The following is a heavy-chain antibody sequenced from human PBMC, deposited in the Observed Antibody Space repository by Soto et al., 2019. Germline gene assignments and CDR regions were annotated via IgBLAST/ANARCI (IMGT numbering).Heavy chain of an antibody. D-gene: IGHD2-2*01. CDR1: GYTFTSYG. V-gene: IGHV1-18*01. CDR3: ARIADCRTTSCSFPSRFHIRGSYYYYGLDV. J-gene: IGHJ6*02. CDR2: TSAYNGNS. Sequence: QGQLVQSGAEVKKPGASVKVSCKASGYTFTSYGISWVRQAPGQGLEWVGWTSAYNGNSNYAQKYHGRVTMTTDTXXSTAYMEMSXRXSXDXXVYYCARIADCRTTSCSFPSRFHIRGSYYYYGLDVWGQGTMVTVSS.